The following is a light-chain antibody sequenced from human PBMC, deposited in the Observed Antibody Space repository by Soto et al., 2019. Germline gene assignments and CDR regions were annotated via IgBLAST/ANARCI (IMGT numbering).Light chain of an antibody. J-gene: IGKJ1*01. Sequence: AIQLTQSPSSLSASVGDRVTITCRASQGIGNDLGWYQQKPGKAPNLLIYATSSLQSGVPSRFSGSGSGTDFTLTISSLQPEDFATYYCLQDYSYPWTFGQGTKVDIK. CDR2: ATS. V-gene: IGKV1-6*01. CDR1: QGIGND. CDR3: LQDYSYPWT.